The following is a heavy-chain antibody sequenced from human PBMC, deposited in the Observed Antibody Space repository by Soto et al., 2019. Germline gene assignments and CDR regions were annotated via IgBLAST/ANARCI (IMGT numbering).Heavy chain of an antibody. CDR3: ARGFGSWSGYYYYGMDV. CDR1: GGSISSYY. D-gene: IGHD3-3*01. V-gene: IGHV4-59*13. Sequence: SETLSLTCTVSGGSISSYYWSWIRQPPGKGLEWIGDIYYSGSTNYNPSLKSRVTISVDTSKNQFSLKLSSVTAADTAVYYCARGFGSWSGYYYYGMDVWGQATTVTVSS. J-gene: IGHJ6*02. CDR2: IYYSGST.